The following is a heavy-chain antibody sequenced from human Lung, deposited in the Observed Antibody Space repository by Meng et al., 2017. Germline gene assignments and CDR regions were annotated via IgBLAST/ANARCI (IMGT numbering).Heavy chain of an antibody. V-gene: IGHV4-4*02. J-gene: IGHJ4*02. CDR2: IYHSGST. CDR1: GGSISSRNW. Sequence: VPLAESARGLVNPSGTRSLPCAVSGGSISSRNWWSWVRQPPGKGLEWIGEIYHSGSTTYNPSLRSRVTISVDKSKNQFSLKLSSVTAADTAVYYCVRRGLWLDPKNFDYWGQGTLVTVSS. D-gene: IGHD6-19*01. CDR3: VRRGLWLDPKNFDY.